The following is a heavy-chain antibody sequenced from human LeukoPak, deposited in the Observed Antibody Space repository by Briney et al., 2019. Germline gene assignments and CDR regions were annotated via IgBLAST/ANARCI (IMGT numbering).Heavy chain of an antibody. CDR1: GYSFSNYW. V-gene: IGHV5-51*01. CDR2: IFPGDPNI. Sequence: GESLKISCRASGYSFSNYWVGWVRQMPGKGMEYMGIIFPGDPNIRYNPSFQGQATMSVDRSTNTAYLQWSSLKASDSAMYYCARDHYCYSTSCYFDYWGQEPLSPSPQ. J-gene: IGHJ4*01. CDR3: ARDHYCYSTSCYFDY. D-gene: IGHD2-2*01.